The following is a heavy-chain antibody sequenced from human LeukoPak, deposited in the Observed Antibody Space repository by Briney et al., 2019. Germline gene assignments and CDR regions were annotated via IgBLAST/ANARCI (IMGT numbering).Heavy chain of an antibody. V-gene: IGHV4-39*01. CDR2: IYHSGST. D-gene: IGHD3-22*01. Sequence: SETLSLTCTVSGGSISVSSYYWAWIRQPPGKGLEWIGIIYHSGSTYYKPSLKSRVTISVDTSKNQFSLKLISVTAADTAVYYCARVRRRYYDSSGLYYFDYWGQGTLVTVSS. J-gene: IGHJ4*02. CDR3: ARVRRRYYDSSGLYYFDY. CDR1: GGSISVSSYY.